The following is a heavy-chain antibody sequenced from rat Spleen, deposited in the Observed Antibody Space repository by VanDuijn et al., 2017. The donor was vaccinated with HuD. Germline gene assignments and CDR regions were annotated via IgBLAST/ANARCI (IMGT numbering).Heavy chain of an antibody. Sequence: EVQLVESGGGLVQPGRSLKLSCAASGFTFSNYGMHWIRQVPTRGLEWVASISPSGAITNYRDSVKGRFTISRDKAKSTLYLQMDSLRSEDTATYYCATDGYYDGTYYSVYVMDAWGQGASVTVSS. D-gene: IGHD1-12*02. CDR3: ATDGYYDGTYYSVYVMDA. CDR2: ISPSGAIT. CDR1: GFTFSNYG. J-gene: IGHJ4*01. V-gene: IGHV5-19*01.